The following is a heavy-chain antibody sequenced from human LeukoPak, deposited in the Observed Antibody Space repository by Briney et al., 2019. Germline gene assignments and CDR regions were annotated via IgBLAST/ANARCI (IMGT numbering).Heavy chain of an antibody. V-gene: IGHV1-69*13. J-gene: IGHJ6*02. D-gene: IGHD4-17*01. CDR3: ARESVPLYGMDV. CDR1: GGTFSSYA. CDR2: IVPIFGTA. Sequence: SVKVSCKASGGTFSSYAISWVRQAPGQGLEWMGGIVPIFGTANYAQKFQGRVTITADESTSTAYMELSSLRSEDTAVYYCARESVPLYGMDVWGQGTTVTVSS.